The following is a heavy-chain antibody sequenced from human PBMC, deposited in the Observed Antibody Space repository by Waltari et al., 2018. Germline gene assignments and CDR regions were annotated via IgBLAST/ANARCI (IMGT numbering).Heavy chain of an antibody. CDR1: GGSISTSGHY. J-gene: IGHJ4*02. CDR2: IYYSGNT. D-gene: IGHD6-19*01. V-gene: IGHV4-39*07. Sequence: QLQLQESGPGLVKPSETLTLTCNVSGGSISTSGHYWGWIRQPPGKGLVWIGSIYYSGNTYYSPSLKSRITMSVDTSKYQFSLKVTSLTAAVTAVYYCAKDEYYSNGWYGGLDSWGQGTLVTVSA. CDR3: AKDEYYSNGWYGGLDS.